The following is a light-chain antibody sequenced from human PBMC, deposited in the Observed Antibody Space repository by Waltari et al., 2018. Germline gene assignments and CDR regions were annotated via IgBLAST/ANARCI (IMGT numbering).Light chain of an antibody. J-gene: IGKJ4*01. CDR1: QSVTNY. V-gene: IGKV3-11*01. CDR2: DTS. CDR3: QQRRDWPLT. Sequence: EIVLTQSPAILSLSPGERASLSCRASQSVTNYSAWYQQKPGQAPRLLIYDTSNRATGIPARFSGSGFGTDFTLTISSLEPEDFAVYYCQQRRDWPLTFGGGTKVEIK.